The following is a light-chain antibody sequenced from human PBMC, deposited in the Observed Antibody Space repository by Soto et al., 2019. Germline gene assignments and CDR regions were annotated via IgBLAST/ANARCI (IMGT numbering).Light chain of an antibody. J-gene: IGKJ5*01. CDR1: QSISSY. CDR2: AAS. V-gene: IGKV1-9*01. CDR3: QQLHGYPIT. Sequence: DIQITQAPSSLSATVRDRVTITCRASQSISSYLNWYQQKPGKAPKLLIYAASNFQSGVPSRFSGSGSGTHFTLTISSLQPEDFATYYCQQLHGYPITFGQGTRLEIK.